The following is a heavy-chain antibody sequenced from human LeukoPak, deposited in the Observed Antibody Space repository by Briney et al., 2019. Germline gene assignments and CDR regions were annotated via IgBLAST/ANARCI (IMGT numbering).Heavy chain of an antibody. V-gene: IGHV3-7*01. Sequence: GGSLRLSCAASGFTFSSYWMSWVRQAPGKGLECVANIKQDGSEKYYVDSVKGRFTISRDNAKNSLYLQMNSLRAEDTAVYYWASPSFGGFFEDYWGQGTLVTVSS. CDR1: GFTFSSYW. CDR2: IKQDGSEK. J-gene: IGHJ4*02. CDR3: ASPSFGGFFEDY. D-gene: IGHD4-23*01.